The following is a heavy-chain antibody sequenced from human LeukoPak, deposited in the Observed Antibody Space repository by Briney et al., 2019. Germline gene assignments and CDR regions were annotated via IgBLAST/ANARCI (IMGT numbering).Heavy chain of an antibody. V-gene: IGHV4-59*01. CDR3: ARSLQGYYDFPDAFDI. CDR2: IYYSGST. D-gene: IGHD3-3*01. CDR1: GGSISSYY. Sequence: KPSETLSLTCTVSGGSISSYYWSWIRQPPGKGLEWIGYIYYSGSTNYNPSLKSRVTISVDTSKNQFSLKLSSVTAADTAVYYCARSLQGYYDFPDAFDIWGQGTTVTVSS. J-gene: IGHJ3*02.